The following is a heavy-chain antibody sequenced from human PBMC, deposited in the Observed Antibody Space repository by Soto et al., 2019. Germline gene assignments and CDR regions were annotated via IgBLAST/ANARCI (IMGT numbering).Heavy chain of an antibody. V-gene: IGHV4-59*08. Sequence: SETLSLTCTVSGGSISSYYWSWIRQPPGKGLEWIGYIYYSGSTNYSPSLKSRVTISVDTSKNQFSLKLSSVTAADTAVYYCARSAWDYYYYYGMDVWGQGTTVTVSS. CDR2: IYYSGST. CDR1: GGSISSYY. CDR3: ARSAWDYYYYYGMDV. D-gene: IGHD1-26*01. J-gene: IGHJ6*02.